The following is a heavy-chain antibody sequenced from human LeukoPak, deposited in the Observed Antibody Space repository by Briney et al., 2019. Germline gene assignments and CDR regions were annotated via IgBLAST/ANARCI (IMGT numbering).Heavy chain of an antibody. V-gene: IGHV1-18*01. CDR2: ISAYNGNT. J-gene: IGHJ4*02. Sequence: ASVKVSCKASGYTFTSYGISWVGQAPGEGLDGMGGISAYNGNTNYAQKLHGRVTMTTDTSTSTAYMELRSLRSDDTAVYYCARARYTEGPGSYYTDYWGQATLVSVSS. CDR3: ARARYTEGPGSYYTDY. D-gene: IGHD3-10*01. CDR1: GYTFTSYG.